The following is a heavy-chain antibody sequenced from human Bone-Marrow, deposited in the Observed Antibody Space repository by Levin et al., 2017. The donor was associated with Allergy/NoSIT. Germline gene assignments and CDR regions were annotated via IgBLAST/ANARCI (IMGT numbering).Heavy chain of an antibody. CDR2: IFWDDDK. CDR1: GFSLRSSGVG. D-gene: IGHD6-19*01. CDR3: THTRDSSGWYLAAFDL. V-gene: IGHV2-5*02. J-gene: IGHJ3*01. Sequence: SGPTLVKPTQTLTLTCTFSGFSLRSSGVGVGWIRQPPGKAPEWLALIFWDDDKRYSPSLNRRLTIAKDTSKNQVVLTMTNMDPVDTATYYCTHTRDSSGWYLAAFDLWGQGTMVTVSS.